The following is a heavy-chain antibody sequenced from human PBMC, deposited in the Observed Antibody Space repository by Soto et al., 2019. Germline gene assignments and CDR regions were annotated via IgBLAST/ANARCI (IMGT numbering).Heavy chain of an antibody. Sequence: PSETLSLTCTVSGGSISSDDYYWHWIRQRPGKGLEGIGNIYYRGNTNYNPSLKSRIIMSMDMSENQFSLNLTSVTAADTAVYYCARGWDYYGMDVWGQGTTVTVSS. V-gene: IGHV4-31*03. J-gene: IGHJ6*02. D-gene: IGHD3-16*01. CDR3: ARGWDYYGMDV. CDR1: GGSISSDDYY. CDR2: IYYRGNT.